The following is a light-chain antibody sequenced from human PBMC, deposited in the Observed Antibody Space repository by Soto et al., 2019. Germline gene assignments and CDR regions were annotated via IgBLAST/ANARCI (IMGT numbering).Light chain of an antibody. Sequence: EVVMTQSPATLSVSPGERATLSCRASQSISNNLAWYQQKPGQAPRLLIYDASTRATGIPARFSGSGSGTDFTLTISSLQSEDFAVYYCQHSDNWPPYTFGQVTKLEIK. CDR3: QHSDNWPPYT. CDR2: DAS. V-gene: IGKV3-15*01. CDR1: QSISNN. J-gene: IGKJ2*01.